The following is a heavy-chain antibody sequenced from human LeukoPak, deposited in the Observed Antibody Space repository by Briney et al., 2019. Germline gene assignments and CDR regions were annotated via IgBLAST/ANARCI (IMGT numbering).Heavy chain of an antibody. CDR2: IWYDGSNK. V-gene: IGHV3-33*08. D-gene: IGHD3-22*01. CDR1: GFTFSSYS. Sequence: GGSLRLSCAASGFTFSSYSMNWVRQAPGKGLEWVAVIWYDGSNKYYADSVKGRFTISRDNSKNTLYLQMNSLRAEDTAVYYCARDDSSGSGMVYWGQGTLVTVS. CDR3: ARDDSSGSGMVY. J-gene: IGHJ4*02.